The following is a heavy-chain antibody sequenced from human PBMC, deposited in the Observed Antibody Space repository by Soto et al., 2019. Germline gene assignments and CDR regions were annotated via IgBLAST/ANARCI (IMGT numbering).Heavy chain of an antibody. Sequence: QVQLVQSGAEVKKPGASVKVSCKASGYTFTSYDINWVRQATGQWLEWMGWMNPNSGNTGYAQKFQGRVTMTRNTSISTAYIDLTSLRSEDTAVYYWAREQSSSWRFDYWGQGTLVTVSS. CDR1: GYTFTSYD. J-gene: IGHJ4*02. D-gene: IGHD6-13*01. CDR2: MNPNSGNT. V-gene: IGHV1-8*01. CDR3: AREQSSSWRFDY.